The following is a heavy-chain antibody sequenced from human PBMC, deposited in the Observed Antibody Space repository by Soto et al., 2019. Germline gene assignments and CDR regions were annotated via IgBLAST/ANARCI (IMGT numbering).Heavy chain of an antibody. CDR3: ARDVGSITLIRGVLNSYYYAMDV. Sequence: VSLRLSCAASGFSVSRAYMTWVRQAPGKGLEWVSVIYSSGSTYYADSVKGRFAISRDSSENIMYLQMNSLRVEDTAVYYCARDVGSITLIRGVLNSYYYAMDVWGQGATVTVSS. J-gene: IGHJ6*02. D-gene: IGHD3-10*01. CDR2: IYSSGST. CDR1: GFSVSRAY. V-gene: IGHV3-53*01.